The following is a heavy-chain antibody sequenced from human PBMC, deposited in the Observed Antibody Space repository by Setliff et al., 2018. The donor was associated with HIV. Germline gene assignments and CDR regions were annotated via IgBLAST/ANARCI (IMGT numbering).Heavy chain of an antibody. CDR3: ARGFDYAQRPPLYYFDY. Sequence: PSETLSLTCTVSGGSISSGYYYWSWIRQHPGKGLEWIGYIYYSGNPFHIPSLRSRVTISLDTSKNQFSLKLSSVTAADTAVYYCARGFDYAQRPPLYYFDYWGQGTLVTVSS. J-gene: IGHJ4*02. CDR1: GGSISSGYYY. V-gene: IGHV4-31*03. D-gene: IGHD2-2*01. CDR2: IYYSGNP.